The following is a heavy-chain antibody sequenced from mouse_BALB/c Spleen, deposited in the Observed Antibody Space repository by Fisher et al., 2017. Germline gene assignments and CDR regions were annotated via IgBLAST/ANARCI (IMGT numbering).Heavy chain of an antibody. J-gene: IGHJ4*01. V-gene: IGHV1-80*01. D-gene: IGHD2-14*01. Sequence: KFKGKATLTADKSSSTAYMQLSSLTSEDSAVYFCARSAYYRYGGYAMDYWGQGTSVTVSS. CDR3: ARSAYYRYGGYAMDY.